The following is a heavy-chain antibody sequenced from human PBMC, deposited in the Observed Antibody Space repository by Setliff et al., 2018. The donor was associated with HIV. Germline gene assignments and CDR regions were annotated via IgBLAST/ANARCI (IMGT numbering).Heavy chain of an antibody. CDR1: GDSISRSSYY. Sequence: SETLSLTCVVSGDSISRSSYYWGWIRQPPGKGLEWISSFYYRGSTYYNPSLKSRVTISGDTSKNQVSLRLSSVTAADTAVYYCARLGSHCKNAGRPASWGQGTLVTVSS. CDR2: FYYRGST. D-gene: IGHD2-15*01. CDR3: ARLGSHCKNAGRPAS. V-gene: IGHV4-39*01. J-gene: IGHJ5*02.